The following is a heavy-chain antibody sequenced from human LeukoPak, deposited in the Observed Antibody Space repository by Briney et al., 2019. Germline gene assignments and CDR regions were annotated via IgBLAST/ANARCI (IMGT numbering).Heavy chain of an antibody. CDR1: GGTFSSYA. Sequence: GTSVKVSCKAPGGTFSSYAISWVRQAPGQGLEWMGGIIPIFGTANYAQKFQGRVTITADESTSTAYMELSSLRSEDTAVYYCARGGYSYGYADYYYYYMDVWGKGTTVTISS. CDR3: ARGGYSYGYADYYYYYMDV. J-gene: IGHJ6*03. D-gene: IGHD5-18*01. V-gene: IGHV1-69*13. CDR2: IIPIFGTA.